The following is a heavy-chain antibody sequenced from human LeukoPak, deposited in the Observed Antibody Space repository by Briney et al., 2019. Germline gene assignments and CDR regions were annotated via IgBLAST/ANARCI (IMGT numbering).Heavy chain of an antibody. CDR1: GYTFTSYG. Sequence: ASVKVSCKASGYTFTSYGISWVRQAPGQGLEWMGWISAYDGNTNYAQKFQGRVTMTRDTSISTAYMELSRLRSDDTAVYYCARDLGDVVAATLFWFDPWGQGTLVTVSS. D-gene: IGHD2-15*01. CDR2: ISAYDGNT. CDR3: ARDLGDVVAATLFWFDP. J-gene: IGHJ5*02. V-gene: IGHV1-18*04.